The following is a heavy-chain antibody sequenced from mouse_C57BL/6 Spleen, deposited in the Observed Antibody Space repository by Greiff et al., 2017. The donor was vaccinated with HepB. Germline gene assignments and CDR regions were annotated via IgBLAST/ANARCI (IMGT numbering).Heavy chain of an antibody. D-gene: IGHD1-1*01. J-gene: IGHJ4*01. CDR2: IDPSDSYT. V-gene: IGHV1-69*01. CDR3: ARWYYGSRNYAMDY. CDR1: GYTFTSYW. Sequence: QVQLQQPGAELVMPGASVKLSCKASGYTFTSYWMHWVKQRPGQGLEWIGEIDPSDSYTNYNQKFKGKSTLTVDKSSSTAYMQRSSLASEDSAVYYCARWYYGSRNYAMDYWGQGTSVTVSS.